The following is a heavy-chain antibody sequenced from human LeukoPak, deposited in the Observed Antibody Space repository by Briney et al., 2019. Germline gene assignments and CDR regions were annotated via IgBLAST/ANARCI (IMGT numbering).Heavy chain of an antibody. J-gene: IGHJ1*01. CDR3: ARRGYYDSSGYYPKYFQH. Sequence: GESLKISCKGSGYSFTSYWIGWVRQMPGKGLAWMGIIYPGDSDTRYSPSFQGQVTISADKSISTAYLQWSGLKASDTAMYYCARRGYYDSSGYYPKYFQHWGQGTLVTVSS. CDR2: IYPGDSDT. D-gene: IGHD3-22*01. V-gene: IGHV5-51*01. CDR1: GYSFTSYW.